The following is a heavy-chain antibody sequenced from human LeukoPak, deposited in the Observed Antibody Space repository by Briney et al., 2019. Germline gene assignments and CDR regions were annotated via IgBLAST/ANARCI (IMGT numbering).Heavy chain of an antibody. CDR1: GGSISSYY. V-gene: IGHV4-59*01. CDR2: IYYSGST. CDR3: ARIIAGSSAYFDY. Sequence: SETLSLTCTVSGGSISSYYWSWIRQPPGKGLEWIGYIYYSGSTNYNPSLKSRVTISVDTSKNQFSLKLSPVTAADTAVYYCARIIAGSSAYFDYWGQGTLVTVSS. D-gene: IGHD2-2*01. J-gene: IGHJ4*02.